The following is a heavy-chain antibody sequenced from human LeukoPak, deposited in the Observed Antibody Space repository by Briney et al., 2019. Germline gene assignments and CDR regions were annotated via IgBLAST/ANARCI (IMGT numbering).Heavy chain of an antibody. V-gene: IGHV4-4*07. J-gene: IGHJ4*02. CDR2: IYSSGST. Sequence: PSETLSLTCTVSGGSISTYYWSWIRQPAGKGLEWVGRIYSSGSTNYNPSLKSRVTMSVDTSTNQFSLKLSSVTAADTAVYYCARADVVIAEMYYFDYWGQGTLVTVSS. CDR3: ARADVVIAEMYYFDY. CDR1: GGSISTYY. D-gene: IGHD2-21*01.